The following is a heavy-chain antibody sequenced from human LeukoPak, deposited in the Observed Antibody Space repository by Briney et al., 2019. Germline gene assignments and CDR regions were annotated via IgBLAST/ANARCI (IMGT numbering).Heavy chain of an antibody. Sequence: HPGGSLRLSCAASGFTFSSYAMHWARQAPGKGLEWVAVISYDGSNKYYAESVKGRFTISRDNSKNTVYLQMNSLRAEDTAVYYCARDYGSGGSGSLGLDYWGQGTLVTVSS. CDR2: ISYDGSNK. CDR1: GFTFSSYA. V-gene: IGHV3-30-3*01. J-gene: IGHJ4*02. D-gene: IGHD3-10*01. CDR3: ARDYGSGGSGSLGLDY.